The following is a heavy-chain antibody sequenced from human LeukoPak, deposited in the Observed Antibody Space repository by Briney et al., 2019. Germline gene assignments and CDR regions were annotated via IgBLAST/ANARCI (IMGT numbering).Heavy chain of an antibody. CDR2: ISGTTSVI. CDR1: GFTFSSHT. V-gene: IGHV3-48*01. Sequence: GGSLRLSCAASGFTFSSHTMAWVRQAPGKGLEWLSYISGTTSVIYYADSVKGRFIISRDNADSSLYLQMNSLKAEDTAVYYCARGLYYLDVWGKGTTVTVSS. J-gene: IGHJ6*03. CDR3: ARGLYYLDV.